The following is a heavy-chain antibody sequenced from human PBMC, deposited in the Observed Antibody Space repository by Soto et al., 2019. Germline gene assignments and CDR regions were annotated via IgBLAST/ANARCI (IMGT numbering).Heavy chain of an antibody. Sequence: ASVKVSCKASGYSFTSYAIYWVRQAPGQRLEWMGWINAGNGNTKYSQKFQGRVNINSDTSASTAYMGLSSLRSEDTAVYFCARGVENIVVVLDVFGYYGMDVWGQGTTVTVSS. CDR3: ARGVENIVVVLDVFGYYGMDV. CDR1: GYSFTSYA. CDR2: INAGNGNT. J-gene: IGHJ6*02. V-gene: IGHV1-3*01. D-gene: IGHD2-2*01.